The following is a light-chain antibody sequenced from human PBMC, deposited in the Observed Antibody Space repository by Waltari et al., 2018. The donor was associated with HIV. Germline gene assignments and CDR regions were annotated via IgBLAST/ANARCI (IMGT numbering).Light chain of an antibody. J-gene: IGLJ3*02. V-gene: IGLV3-9*01. CDR1: NIGSKS. Sequence: SYELRQALSLSVALGQTAKMTRGGRNIGSKSVNWYQQRPGLAPVLVIYGDSHRPSGIPERFSGSTSGNTATLTISGAQGADEGDYYCQVWDTSVVFGGGTKLTV. CDR3: QVWDTSVV. CDR2: GDS.